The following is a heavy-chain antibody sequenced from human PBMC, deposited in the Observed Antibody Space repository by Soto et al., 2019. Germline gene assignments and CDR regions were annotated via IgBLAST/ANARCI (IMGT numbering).Heavy chain of an antibody. CDR2: ISGNNGST. CDR1: GYTFSNYD. Sequence: ASVKVSCKASGYTFSNYDIVWLRQAPGQGLEWMGWISGNNGSTNYAQNFQGWVTMTRDTSNSTAYMELSRLRSDDTAVYYCARDLASSDYIWGSYRPNWFDPWGQGTLVTVSS. CDR3: ARDLASSDYIWGSYRPNWFDP. J-gene: IGHJ5*02. D-gene: IGHD3-16*02. V-gene: IGHV1-2*04.